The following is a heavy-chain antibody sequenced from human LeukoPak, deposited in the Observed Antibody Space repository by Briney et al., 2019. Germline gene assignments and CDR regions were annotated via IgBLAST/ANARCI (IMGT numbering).Heavy chain of an antibody. D-gene: IGHD3-10*01. Sequence: GGSLRLSCAASGFTFSSYSMNWVRQAPGKGLEWVSSISSSSSYIYYADSVKGRFTISRDNAKNSLYLQMNSLRAEDTAVYYCARETVRGDRFDYWGQGTLVTVSS. J-gene: IGHJ4*02. CDR3: ARETVRGDRFDY. CDR2: ISSSSSYI. CDR1: GFTFSSYS. V-gene: IGHV3-21*04.